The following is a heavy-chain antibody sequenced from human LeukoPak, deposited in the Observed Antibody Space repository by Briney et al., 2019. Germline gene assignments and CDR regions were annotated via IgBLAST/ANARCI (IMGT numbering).Heavy chain of an antibody. Sequence: PGGSLRLSCAASGFTVSSNYMNWVRQAPGKGLEWVSVINSGGNAYYAASVKGRFTISSDTSKNTLYLQMNSLRAEDTAVYYCARDLSPVVRASPMGYWGQGTPVTVSS. CDR1: GFTVSSNY. V-gene: IGHV3-66*02. J-gene: IGHJ4*02. D-gene: IGHD3-10*01. CDR2: INSGGNA. CDR3: ARDLSPVVRASPMGY.